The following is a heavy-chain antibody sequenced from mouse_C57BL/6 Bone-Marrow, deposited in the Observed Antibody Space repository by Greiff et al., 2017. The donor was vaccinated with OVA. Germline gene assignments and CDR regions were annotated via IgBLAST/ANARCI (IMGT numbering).Heavy chain of an antibody. Sequence: VQLQQSGPELVKPGASVKIPCKASGYTFTDYNMDWVKQSHGKSLEWIGDINPNNGGTIYNQKFKGKATLTVDKSSSTAYMELRSLTSEDTAVYYCASRPYYYGSSHWYVDVWGTGTTVTVSS. V-gene: IGHV1-18*01. D-gene: IGHD1-1*01. CDR1: GYTFTDYN. CDR2: INPNNGGT. J-gene: IGHJ1*03. CDR3: ASRPYYYGSSHWYVDV.